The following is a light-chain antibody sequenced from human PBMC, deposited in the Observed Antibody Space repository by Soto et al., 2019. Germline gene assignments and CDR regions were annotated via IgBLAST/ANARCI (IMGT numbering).Light chain of an antibody. CDR2: AAS. V-gene: IGKV1-39*01. Sequence: DIQMTQSTSSLSASVGDRVTITCRASQRISNYLNWYQHKPGKAPKLLIYAASSLQSGVPSRFIGSGSGTDFTLTISSLQPEDFATYYCQQSYSTPRFGPGTKVDNK. CDR3: QQSYSTPR. CDR1: QRISNY. J-gene: IGKJ3*01.